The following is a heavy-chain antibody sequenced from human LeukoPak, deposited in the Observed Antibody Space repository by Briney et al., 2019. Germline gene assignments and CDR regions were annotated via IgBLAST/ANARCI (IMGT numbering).Heavy chain of an antibody. Sequence: GGSLRLSCAASGFTFSSYEMNWVRQAPGKGLEWVSYISSSGSTIYYADSVKGRFTISRDNAKNSLYLQMNNLRAEDTAVYYCAASSPNPADIVATIDGYWGQGTLVTVSS. CDR3: AASSPNPADIVATIDGY. CDR2: ISSSGSTI. CDR1: GFTFSSYE. D-gene: IGHD5-12*01. J-gene: IGHJ4*02. V-gene: IGHV3-48*03.